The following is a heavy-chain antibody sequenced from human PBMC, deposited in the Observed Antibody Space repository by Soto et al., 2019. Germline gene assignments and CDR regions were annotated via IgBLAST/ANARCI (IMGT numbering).Heavy chain of an antibody. Sequence: SPTLSLTCAISGDSVSSNSAAWNWIRQSPSRGLEWLGRTYYRSKWYNDYAVSVKSRITINPDTSKNQFSLQLNSVTPEDTAVYYCARDLMITFGGVIVIRSLDYWGQGTLVTVSS. CDR3: ARDLMITFGGVIVIRSLDY. CDR1: GDSVSSNSAA. CDR2: TYYRSKWYN. D-gene: IGHD3-16*02. J-gene: IGHJ4*02. V-gene: IGHV6-1*01.